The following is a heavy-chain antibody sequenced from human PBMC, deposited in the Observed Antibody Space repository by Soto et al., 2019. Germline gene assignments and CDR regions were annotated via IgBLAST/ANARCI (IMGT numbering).Heavy chain of an antibody. Sequence: QVQLQESGPGLVKPSGTLSLTCTVSGASISSTSSGDWWSWVRQPPGKGLEWIGEIHHSGNTNYNPSLKSGVTMSVDKSKNQFSLRLSSVTAADTAVYYCAKMVGATLVDYWGQGTLVTVSS. CDR3: AKMVGATLVDY. CDR1: GASISSTSSGDW. D-gene: IGHD1-26*01. J-gene: IGHJ4*02. CDR2: IHHSGNT. V-gene: IGHV4-4*02.